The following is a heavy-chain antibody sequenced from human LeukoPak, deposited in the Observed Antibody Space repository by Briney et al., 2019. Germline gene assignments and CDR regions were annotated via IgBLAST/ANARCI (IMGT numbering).Heavy chain of an antibody. CDR3: ARAGGNMWSDY. J-gene: IGHJ4*02. CDR2: ISPDSGDT. CDR1: GYTFTGYY. D-gene: IGHD2-21*01. Sequence: ASVKVSFKASGYTFTGYYMHWVRQAPGQGLEWMGWISPDSGDTNYAQKFQGRVTMTRDTSSSTAYMELSRLRSDDTAVYYCARAGGNMWSDYWGQGPWSPSPQ. V-gene: IGHV1-2*02.